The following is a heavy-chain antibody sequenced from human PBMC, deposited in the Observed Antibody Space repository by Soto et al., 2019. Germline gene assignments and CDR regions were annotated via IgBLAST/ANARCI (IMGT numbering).Heavy chain of an antibody. V-gene: IGHV3-30*18. Sequence: QVQLVESGGGVVQPGRSLRLSCAASGFTFSSYGMHWVRQAPGKGLEWVAVISYVGSNKYYADSVKGRFTISRDNSKNTLYLQMNSLRAEDTAVYYCAKPYYYDSSGQGPFDYWGQGTLVTVSS. CDR3: AKPYYYDSSGQGPFDY. CDR2: ISYVGSNK. J-gene: IGHJ4*02. D-gene: IGHD3-22*01. CDR1: GFTFSSYG.